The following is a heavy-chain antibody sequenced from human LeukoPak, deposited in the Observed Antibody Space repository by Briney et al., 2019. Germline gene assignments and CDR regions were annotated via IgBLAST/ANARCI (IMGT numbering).Heavy chain of an antibody. CDR1: GFKVSSNY. J-gene: IGHJ4*02. V-gene: IGHV3-53*01. CDR2: FYVGGAT. D-gene: IGHD5-24*01. CDR3: ARGDGYNFFDY. Sequence: GGSLRLSCAASGFKVSSNYMSWVSQAPGKGLEWVSVFYVGGATYYADSVKGRFTISRDNSENTLYLQMKSLRAEDTAVYYCARGDGYNFFDYWGQGTLVTVSS.